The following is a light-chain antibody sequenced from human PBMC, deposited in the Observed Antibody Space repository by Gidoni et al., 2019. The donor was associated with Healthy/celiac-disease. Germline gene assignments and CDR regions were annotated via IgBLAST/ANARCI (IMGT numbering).Light chain of an antibody. Sequence: EIVLTQSPATLSLSPGERATLSCRASQSVRSYLAWYQQKPGQAPRLLIYDAYNRATGIPARVSGSGSGTDVTITISSLEPEEVAVYYCQQRSNWPRTFGQGTKVEIK. V-gene: IGKV3-11*01. CDR2: DAY. CDR1: QSVRSY. CDR3: QQRSNWPRT. J-gene: IGKJ1*01.